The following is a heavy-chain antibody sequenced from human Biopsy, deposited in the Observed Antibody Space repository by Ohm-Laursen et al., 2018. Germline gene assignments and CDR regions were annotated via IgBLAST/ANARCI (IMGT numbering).Heavy chain of an antibody. CDR1: GGSIGSFF. V-gene: IGHV4-59*01. J-gene: IGHJ4*02. Sequence: SETLSLTCTVSGGSIGSFFWSWIRQPPGKGLEWLGYIYYSGSTNYNPSLRSRVTISVDRSKNQFSLELSSVTAADTAVYYCARVGAGAPSIDYFDYRGQGALVTVSS. CDR3: ARVGAGAPSIDYFDY. D-gene: IGHD1-26*01. CDR2: IYYSGST.